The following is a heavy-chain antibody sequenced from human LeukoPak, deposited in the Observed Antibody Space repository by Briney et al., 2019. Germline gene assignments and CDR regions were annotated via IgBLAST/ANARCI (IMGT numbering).Heavy chain of an antibody. CDR2: IRQSGDIT. V-gene: IGHV3-23*01. J-gene: IGHJ4*02. Sequence: PGGSLRLSCAASEFTFSNYVMNWVRQAPGKGLEWVSSIRQSGDITYYADSVKGRFTISRDNSKNTLYLQMNSLRAEDTAVYYCAKEGRDYYDSSGYFPLDYWGQGTLVTVSS. CDR3: AKEGRDYYDSSGYFPLDY. CDR1: EFTFSNYV. D-gene: IGHD3-22*01.